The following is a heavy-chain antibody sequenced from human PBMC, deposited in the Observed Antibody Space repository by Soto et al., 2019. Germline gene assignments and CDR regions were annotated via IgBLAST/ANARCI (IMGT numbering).Heavy chain of an antibody. CDR1: GGSIRSTNW. Sequence: SETLSLTCVVSGGSIRSTNWWAWVRQTPGKGLEWIGEVYHNGTSNYNPSLKGRATISVDRSKDQVSLRLNSVIDADTAVYYCARDLDRYCSVTSCHAMDVWGQGTPVTVSS. J-gene: IGHJ6*02. V-gene: IGHV4-4*02. CDR2: VYHNGTS. CDR3: ARDLDRYCSVTSCHAMDV. D-gene: IGHD2-15*01.